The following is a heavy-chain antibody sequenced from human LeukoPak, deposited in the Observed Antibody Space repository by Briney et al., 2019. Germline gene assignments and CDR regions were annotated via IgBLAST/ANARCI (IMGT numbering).Heavy chain of an antibody. CDR3: ARGTMIVAGECDY. CDR2: IYYSGST. V-gene: IGHV4-30-4*01. J-gene: IGHJ4*02. D-gene: IGHD3-22*01. CDR1: GGSISSGDYY. Sequence: SEALSLTCTVSGGSISSGDYYWGWIRQPPGKGLEWIVYIYYSGSTYYNPSLKSRVTISVDTSKNQFSLKLSSVTAADTAVYYCARGTMIVAGECDYWGQGTLVTVSS.